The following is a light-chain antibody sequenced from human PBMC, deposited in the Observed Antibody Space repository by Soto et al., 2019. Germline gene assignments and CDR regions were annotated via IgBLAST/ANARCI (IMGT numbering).Light chain of an antibody. J-gene: IGLJ3*02. CDR1: SGDIGAYNY. Sequence: QSALTQPRSVSRSPGQSVTFSCTGTSGDIGAYNYVSWYQFHPGKAPKMIIYDVNKRPSGVPDRFSGSKSGNTASLTISWLQAEDEADYYCCSYAHTSRVFGGGTKVTVL. V-gene: IGLV2-11*01. CDR2: DVN. CDR3: CSYAHTSRV.